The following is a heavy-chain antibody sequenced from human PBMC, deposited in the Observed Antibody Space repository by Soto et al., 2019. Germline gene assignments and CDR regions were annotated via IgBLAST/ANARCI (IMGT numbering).Heavy chain of an antibody. V-gene: IGHV4-4*07. D-gene: IGHD2-8*01. J-gene: IGHJ4*02. Sequence: WIRQHDGKGLEWIGRIYSSGSTIYNPSFNSRVTMSVDTSKNQFSLKLSSVTAADTAVYYCARDEGGSSYAISFDNRGRATLVTLSS. CDR2: IYSSGST. CDR3: ARDEGGSSYAISFDN.